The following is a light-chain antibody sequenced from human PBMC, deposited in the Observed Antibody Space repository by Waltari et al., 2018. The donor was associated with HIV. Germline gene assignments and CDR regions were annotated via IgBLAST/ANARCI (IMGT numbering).Light chain of an antibody. V-gene: IGKV1-39*01. CDR2: AAY. CDR3: QQTYRSPPT. CDR1: QGIGND. J-gene: IGKJ3*01. Sequence: IQMTQSPSSLSASVGDRVTITCRASQGIGNDLGWYQQKSGRAPKVLIYAAYSLQSGVPSRFSGGGSGTDFTLTISSLQPEDFATYFCQQTYRSPPTFGPGTKVDVK.